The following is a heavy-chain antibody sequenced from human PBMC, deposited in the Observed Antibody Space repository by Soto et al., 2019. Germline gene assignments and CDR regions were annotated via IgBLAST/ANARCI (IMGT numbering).Heavy chain of an antibody. CDR1: GGSISSFY. V-gene: IGHV4-59*12. CDR2: IYYSGST. Sequence: PSETLSLTCTVSGGSISSFYWSWIRQPPGKGLEWIGYIYYSGSTNYNPSLKSRIRISVDRSKNQFSLELSSVTAADTAVYFCARDMAVPEYFDYWGHGTLVTVSS. CDR3: ARDMAVPEYFDY. D-gene: IGHD6-19*01. J-gene: IGHJ4*01.